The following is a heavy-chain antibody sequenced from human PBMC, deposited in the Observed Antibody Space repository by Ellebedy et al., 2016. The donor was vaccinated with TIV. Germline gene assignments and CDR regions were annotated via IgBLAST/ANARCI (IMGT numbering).Heavy chain of an antibody. J-gene: IGHJ5*02. D-gene: IGHD1-14*01. CDR3: ARGRGINGTTHHFGFDP. CDR1: GGSISSGRFY. Sequence: SETLSLXXSVSGGSISSGRFYWNWIRQPAGKGLEWLVRIYTTGGVDYNPSLKGRITMSIDTSKNQLSLRLTSVTAADTAVYYCARGRGINGTTHHFGFDPWGQGTLVTVSS. V-gene: IGHV4-61*02. CDR2: IYTTGGV.